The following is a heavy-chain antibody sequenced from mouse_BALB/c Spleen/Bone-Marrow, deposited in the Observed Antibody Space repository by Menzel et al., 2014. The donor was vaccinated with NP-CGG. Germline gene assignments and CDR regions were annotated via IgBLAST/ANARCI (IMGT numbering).Heavy chain of an antibody. CDR3: ARHGVRREWYFDV. V-gene: IGHV5-12-2*01. J-gene: IGHJ1*01. CDR1: GFTFSRYT. CDR2: ISNGGGST. D-gene: IGHD2-14*01. Sequence: EVMLVESGGGLVQPGGSLKLSCAASGFTFSRYTMSWVRQTPEKRLEWVAYISNGGGSTYYPDTDTVKGRFTISRDNAKNTLYLQMSSLKSEDTSMYYCARHGVRREWYFDVWNAGATVTVSS.